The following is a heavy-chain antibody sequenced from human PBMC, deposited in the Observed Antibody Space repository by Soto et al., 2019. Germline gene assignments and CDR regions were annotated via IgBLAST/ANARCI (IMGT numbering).Heavy chain of an antibody. CDR3: ARTYYWFCFDP. V-gene: IGHV4-31*03. CDR2: MYDSENT. D-gene: IGHD3-10*01. CDR1: GGSMSSGGYY. J-gene: IGHJ5*02. Sequence: SETLSLTCTVSGGSMSSGGYYCYWIRQHPGKGLEWIGYMYDSENTYYNPSLKSRVTISADTSKNQFSLKLSSVTAADTAVYYCARTYYWFCFDPWGQGTLVTVS.